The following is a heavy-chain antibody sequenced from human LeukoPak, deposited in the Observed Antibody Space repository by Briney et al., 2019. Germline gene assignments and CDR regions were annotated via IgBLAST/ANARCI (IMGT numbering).Heavy chain of an antibody. CDR2: INPNSGGT. CDR3: ARDYGYEGIAVAGTENWFDP. CDR1: GYTFTGSY. V-gene: IGHV1-2*02. D-gene: IGHD6-19*01. J-gene: IGHJ5*02. Sequence: ASVKVSCKASGYTFTGSYMHWVRQAPGQGLEWMGWINPNSGGTNYAQKFQGRVTMTRDTSISTAYMELSRLRSDDTAVYYCARDYGYEGIAVAGTENWFDPWGQGTLVTVSS.